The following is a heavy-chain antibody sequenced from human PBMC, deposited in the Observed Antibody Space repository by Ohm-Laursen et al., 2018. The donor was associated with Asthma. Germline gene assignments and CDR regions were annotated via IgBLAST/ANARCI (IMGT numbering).Heavy chain of an antibody. Sequence: SQTLSLTCTVSGDSISSGNNYWSWIRQHPRKGLEWIGYIYYSGITYSNPSLRSRVSISVDTSKNQFSLKLSPVTAADTAVYYCARGTFYYESTGYYFFGHWGQGALVTVSS. V-gene: IGHV4-31*03. CDR3: ARGTFYYESTGYYFFGH. CDR1: GDSISSGNNY. J-gene: IGHJ4*02. D-gene: IGHD3-22*01. CDR2: IYYSGIT.